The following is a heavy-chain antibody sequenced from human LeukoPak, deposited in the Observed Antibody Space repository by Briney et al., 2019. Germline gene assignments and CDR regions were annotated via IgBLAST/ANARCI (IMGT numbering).Heavy chain of an antibody. CDR3: AKEVRANDVFDI. CDR2: ISSSSSYI. Sequence: PGGSLRLSCAASGFTFSSYSMNWVRQAPGKGLEWVSSISSSSSYIYYADSVKGRFTISRDNAKNSLYLQMNSLRAEDTAVYYCAKEVRANDVFDIWGQGTMVTVSS. J-gene: IGHJ3*02. V-gene: IGHV3-21*04. CDR1: GFTFSSYS. D-gene: IGHD4/OR15-4a*01.